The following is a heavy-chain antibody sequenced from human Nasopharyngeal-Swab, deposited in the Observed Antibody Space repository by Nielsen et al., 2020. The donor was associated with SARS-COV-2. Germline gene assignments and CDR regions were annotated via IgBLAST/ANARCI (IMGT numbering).Heavy chain of an antibody. Sequence: WVRQAPGQRLEWIGWIVVGSGNTNYAQKFQERVTITRDMSTSTAYMELSSLRSEDTAVYYCATDSSGYHDAFDIWGQGTMVTRLL. V-gene: IGHV1-58*01. CDR3: ATDSSGYHDAFDI. J-gene: IGHJ3*02. D-gene: IGHD3-22*01. CDR2: IVVGSGNT.